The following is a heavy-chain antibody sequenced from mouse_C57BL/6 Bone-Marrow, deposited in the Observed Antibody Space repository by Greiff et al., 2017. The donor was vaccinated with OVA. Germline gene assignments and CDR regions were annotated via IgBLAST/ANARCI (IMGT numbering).Heavy chain of an antibody. D-gene: IGHD2-13*01. CDR3: ARDRGDEAY. V-gene: IGHV5-16*01. Sequence: DVKLVESEGGLVQPGSSMKLSCTASGFTFSDYYMAWVRQVPEKGLEWVANINYDGSSTYYLDSLKSRFIISRDNAKNILYLQMSSLKSEDTATYYCARDRGDEAYWGQGTLVTVSA. CDR2: INYDGSST. J-gene: IGHJ3*01. CDR1: GFTFSDYY.